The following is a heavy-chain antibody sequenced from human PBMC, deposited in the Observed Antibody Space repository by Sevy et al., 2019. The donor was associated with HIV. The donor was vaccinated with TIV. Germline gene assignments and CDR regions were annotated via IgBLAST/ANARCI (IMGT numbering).Heavy chain of an antibody. CDR3: ARPRLYYDFWSGYYKPRDDAFDI. V-gene: IGHV4-39*01. J-gene: IGHJ3*02. D-gene: IGHD3-3*01. CDR1: GGSISSSSYY. Sequence: SETLSLTCTVSGGSISSSSYYWGWIRQPPGKGLEWIGSIYYSGSTYYNPSLKSRVTISVDTSKNQFSLMLSYVTAADTAVNDCARPRLYYDFWSGYYKPRDDAFDIWGQGTMVTVSS. CDR2: IYYSGST.